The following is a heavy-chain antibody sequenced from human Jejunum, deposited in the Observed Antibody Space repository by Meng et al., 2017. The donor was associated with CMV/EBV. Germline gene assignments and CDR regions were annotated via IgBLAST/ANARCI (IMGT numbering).Heavy chain of an antibody. CDR2: IYHSGTT. J-gene: IGHJ4*02. V-gene: IGHV4-38-2*02. CDR1: GYSIRSGYY. Sequence: SGYSIRSGYYWGWIRQPPGKGLEWIGSIYHSGTTYYSTSLKSRVTISVDTSKNQFSLKLSSVTAADTAVYYCARDYEYVWGTLGYWGQGTLVTVSS. D-gene: IGHD3-16*01. CDR3: ARDYEYVWGTLGY.